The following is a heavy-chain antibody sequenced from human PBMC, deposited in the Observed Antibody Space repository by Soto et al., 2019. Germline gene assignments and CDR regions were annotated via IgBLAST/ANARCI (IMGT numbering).Heavy chain of an antibody. Sequence: TETLSLTCTVSGGSIRGYYWSWIRQPPGKGLEWSGYIYYSGSTNYNPSLKSRVTISVDTSKNQFSLKLSSVTAADTAVYYCARGPSTTYAFDIWGQGTMVTVSS. CDR2: IYYSGST. V-gene: IGHV4-59*01. J-gene: IGHJ3*02. CDR1: GGSIRGYY. CDR3: ARGPSTTYAFDI. D-gene: IGHD2-2*01.